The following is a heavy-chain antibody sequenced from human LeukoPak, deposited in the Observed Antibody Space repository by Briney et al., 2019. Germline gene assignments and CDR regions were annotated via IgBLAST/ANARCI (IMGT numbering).Heavy chain of an antibody. CDR1: GFIFSSYE. D-gene: IGHD5-24*01. Sequence: GGSLRLSFAASGFIFSSYEMNWVRQAPGKGLEWASYISSSGSSIYYADSVKGRFTISRDNAKNSLYLQMNSLRAEDTAVYYCARESREMATLIDYWGQGTLVTVSS. J-gene: IGHJ4*02. CDR3: ARESREMATLIDY. V-gene: IGHV3-48*03. CDR2: ISSSGSSI.